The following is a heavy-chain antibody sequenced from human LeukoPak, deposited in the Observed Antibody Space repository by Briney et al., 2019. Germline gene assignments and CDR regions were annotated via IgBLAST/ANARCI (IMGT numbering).Heavy chain of an antibody. D-gene: IGHD1-1*01. J-gene: IGHJ4*02. CDR3: ARDLNWNPLDY. CDR2: ISSSGSTI. CDR1: GFTFSSYE. Sequence: PGGSLRLSCAVSGFTFSSYEMKWVRQAPGKGLEWVSYISSSGSTIYYADSVKGRFTISRDNAKNSLYLQMNSLRAEDTAVYYCARDLNWNPLDYWGQGTLVTVSS. V-gene: IGHV3-48*03.